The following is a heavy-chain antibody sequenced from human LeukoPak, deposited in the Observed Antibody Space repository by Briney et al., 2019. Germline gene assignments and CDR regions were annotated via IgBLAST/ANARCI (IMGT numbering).Heavy chain of an antibody. CDR2: IYHSGST. V-gene: IGHV4-34*01. CDR1: GGSFSGYY. J-gene: IGHJ5*02. Sequence: SETLPLTCAVYGGSFSGYYWSWIRQPPGKGLEWIGSIYHSGSTYYNPSLKSRVTISVDTSKNQFSLKLSSVTAADTAAYYCAREEEYCSGGSCYFFDPWGQGTLVTVSS. D-gene: IGHD2-15*01. CDR3: AREEEYCSGGSCYFFDP.